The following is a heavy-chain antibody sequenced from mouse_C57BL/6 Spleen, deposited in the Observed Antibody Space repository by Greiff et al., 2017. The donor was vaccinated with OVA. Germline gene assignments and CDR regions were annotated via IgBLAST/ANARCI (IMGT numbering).Heavy chain of an antibody. CDR2: FYPGSGSI. Sequence: VQLKESGAELVKPGASVKLSCKASGYTFTEYTIHWVKQRSGQGLEWIGWFYPGSGSIKYNEKFKDKATLTADKSSRTDYMEPSRLTSEDSAGYFCARHEGGYWYFDVWGTGTTVTVSS. CDR3: ARHEGGYWYFDV. V-gene: IGHV1-62-2*01. J-gene: IGHJ1*03. CDR1: GYTFTEYT.